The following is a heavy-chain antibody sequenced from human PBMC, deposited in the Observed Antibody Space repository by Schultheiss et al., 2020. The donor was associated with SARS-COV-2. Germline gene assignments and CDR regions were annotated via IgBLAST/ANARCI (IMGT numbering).Heavy chain of an antibody. V-gene: IGHV3-21*04. CDR2: ISSSSSYI. CDR1: GFTVSSNY. J-gene: IGHJ4*02. Sequence: GGSLRLSCAASGFTVSSNYMSWVRQAPGKGLEWVSSISSSSSYIYYADSVKGRFTISRDNSKNTLYLQMNSLRAEDTAVYYCAKIRGDYWGQGTLVTVSS. CDR3: AKIRGDY.